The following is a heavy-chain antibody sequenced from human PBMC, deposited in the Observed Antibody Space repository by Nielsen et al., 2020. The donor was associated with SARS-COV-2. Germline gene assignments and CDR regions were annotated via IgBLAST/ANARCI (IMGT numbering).Heavy chain of an antibody. CDR3: ASGSIAAAGTDNWFDP. D-gene: IGHD6-13*01. J-gene: IGHJ5*02. CDR2: IIPILGIA. V-gene: IGHV1-69*04. Sequence: SVKVSCKASGYTFTTYAINWVRQAPGQGLEWMGRIIPILGIANYAQKFQGRVTITADKSTSTAYMELSSLRSEDTAVYYCASGSIAAAGTDNWFDPWGQGTLVTVSS. CDR1: GYTFTTYA.